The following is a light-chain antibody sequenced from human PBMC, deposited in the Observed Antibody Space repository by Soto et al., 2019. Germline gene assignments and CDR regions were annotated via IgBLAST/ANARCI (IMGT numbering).Light chain of an antibody. CDR2: EAS. CDR1: STDFVSYNR. J-gene: IGLJ1*01. Sequence: QSALTQPPPVSGSPGQSVTISCTGTSTDFVSYNRVSWYQQPPGTAPKLIIYEASNRPSGVPDRFSGSKSGNTASLTISGLQAADEADYYCTLYTSENTYVFGTGTEVTVL. V-gene: IGLV2-18*01. CDR3: TLYTSENTYV.